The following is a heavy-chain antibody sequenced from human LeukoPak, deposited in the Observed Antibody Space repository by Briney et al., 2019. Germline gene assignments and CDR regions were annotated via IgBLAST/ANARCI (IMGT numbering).Heavy chain of an antibody. D-gene: IGHD5-24*01. J-gene: IGHJ4*02. V-gene: IGHV1-2*02. CDR2: INPNSGGT. CDR3: ARDGGVREMATIPPGY. Sequence: ASVKVSCKASGYTFTGYYMHWVRQAPGQGLEWMGWINPNSGGTNYAQKFQGRVTMTRDTSISTAYMELSRLGSDDTAVYYCARDGGVREMATIPPGYWGQGTLVTVSS. CDR1: GYTFTGYY.